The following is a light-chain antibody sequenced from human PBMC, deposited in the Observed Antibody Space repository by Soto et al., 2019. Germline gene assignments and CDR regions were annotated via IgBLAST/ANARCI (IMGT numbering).Light chain of an antibody. Sequence: DIQMTQSPSSLSASVGDRVTISCRASQSISNYLNWYQQKPGTAPKLLIYAASSLQSGVPSRFRGRGSGKDFTLTISSLQIEDFATYFCQHSDSTHQTFGQGNKVEIK. CDR1: QSISNY. J-gene: IGKJ1*01. CDR3: QHSDSTHQT. CDR2: AAS. V-gene: IGKV1-39*01.